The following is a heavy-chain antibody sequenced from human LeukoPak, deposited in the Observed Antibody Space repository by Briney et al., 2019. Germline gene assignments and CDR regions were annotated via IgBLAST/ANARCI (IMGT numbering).Heavy chain of an antibody. J-gene: IGHJ3*02. Sequence: ASVKVSCKASAYTFTSYGISWVRQAPGQGLEWMGWTSVYNGHTNYAQNLQGRVTMTTDTSTSTAYMELRSLRSDDTAVYYCARGGRWELPRPYAFDIWGQGTMVTVSS. CDR1: AYTFTSYG. D-gene: IGHD1-26*01. CDR3: ARGGRWELPRPYAFDI. V-gene: IGHV1-18*01. CDR2: TSVYNGHT.